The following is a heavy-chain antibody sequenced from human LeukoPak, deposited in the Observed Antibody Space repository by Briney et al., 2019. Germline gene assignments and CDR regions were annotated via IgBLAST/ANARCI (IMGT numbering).Heavy chain of an antibody. CDR1: GFTFSSYA. J-gene: IGHJ6*03. CDR3: AKDPDVDTAMVYHPNYYYYYMDV. V-gene: IGHV3-23*01. Sequence: GGSLRLSCAASGFTFSSYAMSWVRQAPGKGLEWVSAISGSGGSTYYADSVKGRFTISRDNSKNTLYLQMNSLRAEDTAVYYCAKDPDVDTAMVYHPNYYYYYMDVWGKGTTVTVSS. D-gene: IGHD5-18*01. CDR2: ISGSGGST.